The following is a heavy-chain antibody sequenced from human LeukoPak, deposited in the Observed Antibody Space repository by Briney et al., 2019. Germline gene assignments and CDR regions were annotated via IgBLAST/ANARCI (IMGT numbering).Heavy chain of an antibody. Sequence: GGSLRLSCAAPGFPFSRYWLSWVRQAPGKGLEWVANIKQDGSEKYYVDSVKGRLTISRDNAKNSLYLQMNSLRVEDTAVYYCARGWELDPWGQGTLVTVSS. CDR3: ARGWELDP. J-gene: IGHJ5*02. V-gene: IGHV3-7*05. CDR2: IKQDGSEK. CDR1: GFPFSRYW. D-gene: IGHD1-26*01.